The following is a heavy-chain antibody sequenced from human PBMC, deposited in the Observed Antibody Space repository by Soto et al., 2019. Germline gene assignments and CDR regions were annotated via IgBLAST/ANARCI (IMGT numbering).Heavy chain of an antibody. V-gene: IGHV3-23*01. CDR1: GFTFSSHS. Sequence: XGCLRLSGAASGFTFSSHSMGWVRQAPGKGLEWVSVISVSGSSTYYADSVKGRFTISRDNSKNTLYLQMNSLRVEDTAVYYCAKLQTGIITSAFDIWGQGTMVTVSS. CDR3: AKLQTGIITSAFDI. D-gene: IGHD3-16*01. J-gene: IGHJ3*02. CDR2: ISVSGSST.